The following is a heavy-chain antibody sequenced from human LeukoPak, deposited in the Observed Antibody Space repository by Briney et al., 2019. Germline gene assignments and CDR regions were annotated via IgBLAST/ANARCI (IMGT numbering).Heavy chain of an antibody. CDR3: ARDEYYYDSSGYYHPEKYFQH. J-gene: IGHJ1*01. CDR2: IYHSGST. V-gene: IGHV4-38-2*02. Sequence: SETLSLTCAVSGYSFSSGYYWGWIRQPPGKGLEWIGSIYHSGSTYYNPSLKCRVTISVDTSKNQFSLKLSSVTAADTAVYYCARDEYYYDSSGYYHPEKYFQHWGQGTLVTVSS. D-gene: IGHD3-22*01. CDR1: GYSFSSGYY.